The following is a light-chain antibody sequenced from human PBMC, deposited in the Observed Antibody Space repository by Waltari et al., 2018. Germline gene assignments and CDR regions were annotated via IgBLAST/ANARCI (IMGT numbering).Light chain of an antibody. CDR1: QSVSRA. Sequence: EIVLTQSPGTLSLSLGGRATVSCRASQSVSRALAWYQQKPGQAPRLLIYGASTRATGIPDRFSGSGSGTDFSLTISRLELDDFAVYYCQHYLRLPVTFGQGTTVEI. J-gene: IGKJ1*01. V-gene: IGKV3-20*01. CDR3: QHYLRLPVT. CDR2: GAS.